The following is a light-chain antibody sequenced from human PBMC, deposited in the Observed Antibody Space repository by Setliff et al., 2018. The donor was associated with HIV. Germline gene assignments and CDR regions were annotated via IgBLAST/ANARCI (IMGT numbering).Light chain of an antibody. CDR3: QVWDSTSDHYV. Sequence: SYELTQPPSVSVAPGKTARITCGGNNIGSKSVYWYQQKPGQAPVVVVYDDTDRPSGIPERFSGSNSGNTATLTISRVEAGDEADYHCQVWDSTSDHYVFGTGTKVTVL. V-gene: IGLV3-21*03. CDR2: DDT. J-gene: IGLJ1*01. CDR1: NIGSKS.